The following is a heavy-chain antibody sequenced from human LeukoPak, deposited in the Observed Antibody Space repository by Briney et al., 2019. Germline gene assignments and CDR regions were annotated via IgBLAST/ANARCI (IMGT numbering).Heavy chain of an antibody. Sequence: ASVKVSCKASGYTFTSYDFSWVRQATGQRPEWMGWMSPNSGDTGYAQKFQDRVTMTRNTSISTAYMELSSLRSDDTAVYYCRIAAAPDDYWGQGTLVTVSS. CDR2: MSPNSGDT. CDR3: RIAAAPDDY. J-gene: IGHJ4*02. V-gene: IGHV1-8*01. CDR1: GYTFTSYD. D-gene: IGHD6-13*01.